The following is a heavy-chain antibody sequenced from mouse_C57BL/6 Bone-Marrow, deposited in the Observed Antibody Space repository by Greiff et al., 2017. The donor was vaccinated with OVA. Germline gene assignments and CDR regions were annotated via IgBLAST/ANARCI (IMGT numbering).Heavy chain of an antibody. CDR3: ARDPHSSGYDYYAMDY. CDR2: IYPRSGNT. V-gene: IGHV1-81*01. D-gene: IGHD3-2*02. CDR1: GYTFTSYG. J-gene: IGHJ4*01. Sequence: QVQLKQSGAELARPGASVKLSCKASGYTFTSYGISWVKQRTGQGLEWIGEIYPRSGNTYYNEKFKGKATLTADKSSSTAYMELRSLTSEDSAVYFCARDPHSSGYDYYAMDYWGQGTSVTVSS.